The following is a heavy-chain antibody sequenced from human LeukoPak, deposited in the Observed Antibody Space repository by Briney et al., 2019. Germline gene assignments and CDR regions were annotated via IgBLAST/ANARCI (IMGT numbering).Heavy chain of an antibody. Sequence: QSGGSLRLSCAASGFTFSNYWMSWVRQAPGKGLEWVANIKQDGSEKYYVDSVKGRFTISRDNAKNSLYLQMNSLRAEDTAVYYCAKDLLAVATVGGPFDYWGQGTLVTASS. D-gene: IGHD6-19*01. V-gene: IGHV3-7*01. J-gene: IGHJ4*02. CDR2: IKQDGSEK. CDR3: AKDLLAVATVGGPFDY. CDR1: GFTFSNYW.